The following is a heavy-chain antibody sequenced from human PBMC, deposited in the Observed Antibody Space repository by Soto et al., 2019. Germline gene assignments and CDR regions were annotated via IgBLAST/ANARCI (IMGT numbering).Heavy chain of an antibody. CDR2: ISSSGSTI. CDR1: GFTFSSYE. Sequence: GGSLRLSCAASGFTFSSYEMNWVRQAPGKGLEWVSYISSSGSTIYYADSVKGRFTISRDNAKNSLYLQMNSLRAEDTAVYYCARALDAIVATPFDNWGQGTLVTVSS. D-gene: IGHD5-12*01. V-gene: IGHV3-48*03. J-gene: IGHJ4*02. CDR3: ARALDAIVATPFDN.